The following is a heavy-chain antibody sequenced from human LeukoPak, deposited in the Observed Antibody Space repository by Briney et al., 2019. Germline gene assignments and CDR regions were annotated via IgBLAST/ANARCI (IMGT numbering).Heavy chain of an antibody. CDR3: ARDISSDCYNS. CDR1: GFTFISYS. D-gene: IGHD5-24*01. V-gene: IGHV3-48*01. Sequence: QAGGSLRLSCEASGFTFISYSRAWIRQAPGKGLEWVSYITSTSATILYADSVRGRFIISRDNAKNSLYLQMNYLRAEDTAVYYCARDISSDCYNSWGRGTLVTVSS. CDR2: ITSTSATI. J-gene: IGHJ4*02.